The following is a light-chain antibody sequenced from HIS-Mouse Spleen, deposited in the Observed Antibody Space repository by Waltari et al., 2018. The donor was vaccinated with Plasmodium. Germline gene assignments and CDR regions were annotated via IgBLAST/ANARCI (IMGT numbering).Light chain of an antibody. V-gene: IGLV2-11*01. CDR3: CSYAGSWV. CDR2: DVR. J-gene: IGLJ3*02. Sequence: QSALTQPPPVSGPPRQPVTIPCTGTTSDVGGYNSVPGYQQHPGKAPKLMSYDVRKRPSGVPDRFSGSKSGNTASLTISGLQAEDEADYYCCSYAGSWVFGGGTKLTVL. CDR1: TSDVGGYNS.